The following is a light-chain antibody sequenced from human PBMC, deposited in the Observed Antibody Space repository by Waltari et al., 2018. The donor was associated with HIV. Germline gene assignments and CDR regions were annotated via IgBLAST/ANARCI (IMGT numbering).Light chain of an antibody. V-gene: IGKV1-39*01. Sequence: DIQMTQFPSALSASLGDSVVITCRASRAISTYLNWYQQKPGKAPVLLVYSAYKLQSGAPSRFRGAGSGRDFSLSITGLQTEDFARYFCQQSYDSPFNFGPGT. CDR2: SAY. J-gene: IGKJ3*01. CDR3: QQSYDSPFN. CDR1: RAISTY.